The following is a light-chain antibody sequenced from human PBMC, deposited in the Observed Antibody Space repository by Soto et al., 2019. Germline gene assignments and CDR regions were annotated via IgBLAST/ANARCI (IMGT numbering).Light chain of an antibody. CDR1: QVVSSSS. Sequence: EIVLTQSPGTLSLSPGESATLSCRANQVVSSSSLAWYQQKPGQAPRLLIYHASDRATGVPARFSGSGSGTDFALTITRLEPEDFALFYCQQYGTFPFSFGQGNKLEIK. V-gene: IGKV3-20*01. CDR2: HAS. J-gene: IGKJ2*01. CDR3: QQYGTFPFS.